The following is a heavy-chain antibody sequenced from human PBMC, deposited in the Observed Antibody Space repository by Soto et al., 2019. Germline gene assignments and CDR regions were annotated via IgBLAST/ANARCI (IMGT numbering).Heavy chain of an antibody. CDR3: AKDQGSSWYEIDY. CDR1: GFTFSNYA. Sequence: EVQLLESGGGLVQPGGSLRLSCAASGFTFSNYAVTWVRPAPGKGLEWVSTISGSGGSTYYADSVKGRFTISRDNSKNTLYLQMNSLIAEDTAVYYCAKDQGSSWYEIDYWGQGTLVTVSS. J-gene: IGHJ4*02. D-gene: IGHD6-13*01. V-gene: IGHV3-23*01. CDR2: ISGSGGST.